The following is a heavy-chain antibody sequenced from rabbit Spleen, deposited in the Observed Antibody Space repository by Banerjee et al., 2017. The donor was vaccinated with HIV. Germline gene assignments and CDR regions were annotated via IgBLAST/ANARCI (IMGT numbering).Heavy chain of an antibody. V-gene: IGHV1S45*01. CDR3: ARDLADVIGWNFNL. CDR2: SNTISGDT. J-gene: IGHJ4*01. Sequence: QEQLVESGGGLVKPEGSLTLTCKASGFSFSDRDVMCWVRQAPGKGLEWIACSNTISGDTVHATWAKGRFTISKASWTTVTLQMTSLTAADTASYFCARDLADVIGWNFNLWGPGTLVTVS. CDR1: GFSFSDRDV. D-gene: IGHD2-1*01.